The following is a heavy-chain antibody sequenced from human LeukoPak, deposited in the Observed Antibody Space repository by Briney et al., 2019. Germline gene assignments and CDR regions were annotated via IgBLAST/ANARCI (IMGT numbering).Heavy chain of an antibody. D-gene: IGHD6-13*01. Sequence: GGSLRLSCAASGFTFSSYSMNWVRQAPGKGLEWVSSISSSSNYIYYADSVKGRLTISRDNVKNSLYLQMNSLRAEDTAVYYCTRASLAAAGQFDYWGQGTLVTVSS. CDR3: TRASLAAAGQFDY. V-gene: IGHV3-21*04. CDR1: GFTFSSYS. J-gene: IGHJ4*02. CDR2: ISSSSNYI.